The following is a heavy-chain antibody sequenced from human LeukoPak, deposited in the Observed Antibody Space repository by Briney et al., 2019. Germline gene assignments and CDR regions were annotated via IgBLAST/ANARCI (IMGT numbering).Heavy chain of an antibody. J-gene: IGHJ4*02. Sequence: GGSLRLSCAVSGFTFSNHGMSWLRQAPGKGLEWVSTISGNGGSTYYADSVKCRFTISRDNSKNMVSLQIDSLRAEETAAYYCAKFNSYGDYWGQGTLVTISS. CDR2: ISGNGGST. D-gene: IGHD5-18*01. CDR1: GFTFSNHG. V-gene: IGHV3-23*01. CDR3: AKFNSYGDY.